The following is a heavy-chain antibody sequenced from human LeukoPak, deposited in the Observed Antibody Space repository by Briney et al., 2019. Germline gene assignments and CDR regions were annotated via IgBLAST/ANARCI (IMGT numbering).Heavy chain of an antibody. D-gene: IGHD3-3*01. Sequence: ASVKVSCKASGYTFTSYYMHWVRQAPGQGLEWMGIINPSGGSTSYAQKFQGRVTMTRDTSTSTVYMELSSLRSEDTAVYYCARDLGEDFWSGYYLYYYYGMDVWGQGTTVTVSS. V-gene: IGHV1-46*01. CDR2: INPSGGST. CDR1: GYTFTSYY. CDR3: ARDLGEDFWSGYYLYYYYGMDV. J-gene: IGHJ6*02.